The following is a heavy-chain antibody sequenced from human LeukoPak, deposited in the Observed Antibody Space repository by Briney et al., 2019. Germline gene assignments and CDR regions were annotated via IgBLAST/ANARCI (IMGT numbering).Heavy chain of an antibody. CDR1: GFTSTTYA. V-gene: IGHV3-23*01. D-gene: IGHD1-26*01. CDR2: ISSSGDNT. CDR3: AKDVRVGGGGMDV. Sequence: PGGSLRLSRAASGFTSTTYAMNWVRQAPGKGLEWVSLISSSGDNTHYADSVKGRFTISRDNSKNTVSLQMNSLRGEDTAVYYCAKDVRVGGGGMDVWGQGTPVTVSS. J-gene: IGHJ6*02.